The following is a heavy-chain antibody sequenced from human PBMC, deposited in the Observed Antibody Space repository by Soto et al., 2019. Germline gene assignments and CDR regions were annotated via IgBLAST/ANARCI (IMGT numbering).Heavy chain of an antibody. CDR1: GFTFDDYT. Sequence: PGGSLRLSCVASGFTFDDYTMHWVRQAPGKGLEWVSLISSDGTSSYYADSLKGRFTISRDNSKNSLFLQMNKLRTEDTALYYCAKDASGYDMAFDYWGQGALVTVSS. D-gene: IGHD5-12*01. V-gene: IGHV3-43*01. CDR3: AKDASGYDMAFDY. CDR2: ISSDGTSS. J-gene: IGHJ4*02.